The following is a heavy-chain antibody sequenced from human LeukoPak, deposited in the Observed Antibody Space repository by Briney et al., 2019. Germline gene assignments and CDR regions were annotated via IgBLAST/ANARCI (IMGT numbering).Heavy chain of an antibody. J-gene: IGHJ4*02. CDR2: ISSSGSTI. CDR1: GFTFSSYE. CDR3: ARDLSGAAGPLFDY. V-gene: IGHV3-48*03. D-gene: IGHD6-13*01. Sequence: GGSLRLSCAASGFTFSSYEMHWVRQAPGKGLEWVSYISSSGSTIYYADSVKGRFTISRDNAKNSLYLQMNSLRAEDTAVYYCARDLSGAAGPLFDYWGQGTLVTVSS.